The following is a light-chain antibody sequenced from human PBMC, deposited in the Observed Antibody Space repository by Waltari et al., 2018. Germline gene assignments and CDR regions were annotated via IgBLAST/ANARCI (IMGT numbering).Light chain of an antibody. CDR3: QQYYTTPRT. CDR2: WAT. V-gene: IGKV4-1*01. CDR1: QSVLYSSNNKNY. Sequence: DIVMTQSPDSLAVSLDERATINCKSSQSVLYSSNNKNYLAWYQQKPGQPPKLLIYWATTRESGVPDRFSGSESGTDFTLTISSLQAEDVAVYYCQQYYTTPRTFGQGTKVEIK. J-gene: IGKJ1*01.